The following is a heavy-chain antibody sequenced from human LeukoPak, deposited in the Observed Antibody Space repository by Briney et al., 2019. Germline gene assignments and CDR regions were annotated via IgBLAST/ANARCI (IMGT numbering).Heavy chain of an antibody. D-gene: IGHD3-16*02. Sequence: ASVKVSCKASGYTFTDYYMHWVRQAPGQGLEWMGWINPNSGGTNYAQRFQGRVTMTRDTSISTAYMELSRLRSDDTAVYYCARDPNMITFGGVIAVGLDYWGQGTLVTVSS. V-gene: IGHV1-2*02. J-gene: IGHJ4*02. CDR3: ARDPNMITFGGVIAVGLDY. CDR1: GYTFTDYY. CDR2: INPNSGGT.